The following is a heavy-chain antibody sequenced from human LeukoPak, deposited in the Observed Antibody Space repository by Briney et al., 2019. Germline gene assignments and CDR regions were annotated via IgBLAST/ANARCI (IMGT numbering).Heavy chain of an antibody. D-gene: IGHD5-24*01. V-gene: IGHV3-7*05. CDR2: INQDGSET. J-gene: IGHJ3*01. CDR3: VRGFDGYFGFDL. CDR1: GFIFSTYW. Sequence: GGYLRLSCAAAGFIFSTYWMSWVRLAPGKGLEWVANINQDGSETFYVDSVKGRFTISRDNGKNSMFVQMDSLRAEDTAVYYCVRGFDGYFGFDLWGQGTMVTVSS.